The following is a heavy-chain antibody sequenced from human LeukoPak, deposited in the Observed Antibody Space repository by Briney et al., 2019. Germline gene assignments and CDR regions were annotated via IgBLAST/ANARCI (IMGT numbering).Heavy chain of an antibody. Sequence: PSQTLSLTCTVSGGSISSGSYYWSWIRQPAGKGLEWIGRIYTSGSTNYNPSLKSRVTISVDTSKNQFSLKLSSVTAADTAVYYCARIRDSSSIDYWGQGTLVTVSS. J-gene: IGHJ4*02. CDR1: GGSISSGSYY. CDR2: IYTSGST. D-gene: IGHD6-6*01. V-gene: IGHV4-61*02. CDR3: ARIRDSSSIDY.